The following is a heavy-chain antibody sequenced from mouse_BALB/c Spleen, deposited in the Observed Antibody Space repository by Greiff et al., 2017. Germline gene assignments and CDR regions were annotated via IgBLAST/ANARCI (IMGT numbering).Heavy chain of an antibody. J-gene: IGHJ2*01. V-gene: IGHV6-6*02. D-gene: IGHD1-1*01. CDR2: IRLKSNNYAT. Sequence: DVKLVESGGGLVQPGGSMKLSCVASGFTFSNYWMNWVRQSPEKGLEWVAEIRLKSNNYATHYAESVKGRFTISRDDSKSSVYLQMNNLRAEDTGIYYCTRTDYGSSHFDYWGQGTTLTVSS. CDR1: GFTFSNYW. CDR3: TRTDYGSSHFDY.